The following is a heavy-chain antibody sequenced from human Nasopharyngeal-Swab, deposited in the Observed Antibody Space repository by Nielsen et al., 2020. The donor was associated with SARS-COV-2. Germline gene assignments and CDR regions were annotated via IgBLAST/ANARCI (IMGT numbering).Heavy chain of an antibody. J-gene: IGHJ4*02. CDR2: ISGSGGTI. CDR1: GVSGLTFSNYA. V-gene: IGHV3-23*01. Sequence: GGSLRLSCAASGVSGLTFSNYAMNWVRQAPGKGLEWVSGISGSGGTIYYVDSVKGRFTISRDNSRNSLYLHMSNLRAEDTAIYYCAKGYSSGWVPYEYWGQGTLVTVSA. D-gene: IGHD6-19*01. CDR3: AKGYSSGWVPYEY.